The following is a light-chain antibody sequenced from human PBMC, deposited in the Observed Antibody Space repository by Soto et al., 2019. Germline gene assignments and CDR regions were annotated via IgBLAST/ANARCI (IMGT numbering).Light chain of an antibody. CDR1: SSDVGGFNY. V-gene: IGLV2-14*03. J-gene: IGLJ3*02. CDR2: GVS. Sequence: QSALTQPASVSGSPGQSITISCTGTSSDVGGFNYVSWYQHHPGKAPKLMIYGVSNRPSGVSNRFSGSKSGNTASLTISGLQDEDEAAYYCSLYTSSSTLEFGGGTKLTVL. CDR3: SLYTSSSTLE.